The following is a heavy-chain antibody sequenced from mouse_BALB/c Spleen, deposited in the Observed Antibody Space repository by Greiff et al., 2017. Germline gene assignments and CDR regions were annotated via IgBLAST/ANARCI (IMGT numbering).Heavy chain of an antibody. J-gene: IGHJ4*01. CDR1: GYTFTDYN. CDR2: IYPYNGGT. V-gene: IGHV1S29*02. CDR3: ARWDWDEYYAMDY. Sequence: VQLKESGPELVKPGASVKISCKASGYTFTDYNMHWVKQSHGKSLEWIGYIYPYNGGTGYNQKFKSKATLTVDNSSSTAYMELRSLTSEDSAVYYCARWDWDEYYAMDYWGQGTSVTVSS. D-gene: IGHD4-1*01.